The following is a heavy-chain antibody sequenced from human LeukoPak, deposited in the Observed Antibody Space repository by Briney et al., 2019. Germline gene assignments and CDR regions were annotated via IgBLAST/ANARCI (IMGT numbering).Heavy chain of an antibody. CDR2: MNPNSGNT. D-gene: IGHD3-10*01. V-gene: IGHV1-8*01. CDR3: ASAFGELAPSAS. J-gene: IGHJ5*02. Sequence: VSVKVSCKASGYTFTSYDINWVRQATGQGLEWMGWMNPNSGNTGYAQKFQGRVTMTRNTSISTAYMELSSLRSEDTAVYYCASAFGELAPSASWGQGTLVTVSS. CDR1: GYTFTSYD.